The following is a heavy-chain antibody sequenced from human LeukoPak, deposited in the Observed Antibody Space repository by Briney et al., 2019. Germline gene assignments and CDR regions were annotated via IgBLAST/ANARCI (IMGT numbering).Heavy chain of an antibody. CDR2: ISSSSTI. D-gene: IGHD2-2*01. J-gene: IGHJ4*02. V-gene: IGHV3-48*04. Sequence: GGSLRLSCAASGFTFSSYSMNWVRQAPGKGLEWVSYISSSSTIYYADSVKGRFAISRDNAKNSLYLQMNSLRAEDTAVYYCARVNLLLVVPAAMGYWGQGTLVTVSS. CDR3: ARVNLLLVVPAAMGY. CDR1: GFTFSSYS.